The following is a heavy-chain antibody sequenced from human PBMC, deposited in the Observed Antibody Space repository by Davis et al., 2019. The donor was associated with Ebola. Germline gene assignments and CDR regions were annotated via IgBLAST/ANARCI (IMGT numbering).Heavy chain of an antibody. CDR2: ISSSSSYI. D-gene: IGHD3-9*01. CDR3: AKAYDILTGYYTSNYFDY. V-gene: IGHV3-21*04. Sequence: GESLKISCAASGFTFSSYSMNWVRQAPGKGLEWVSSISSSSSYIYYADSVKGRFTISRDDSKNTAYLQMNSLKTEDTAVYYCAKAYDILTGYYTSNYFDYWGQGTLVTVSS. J-gene: IGHJ4*02. CDR1: GFTFSSYS.